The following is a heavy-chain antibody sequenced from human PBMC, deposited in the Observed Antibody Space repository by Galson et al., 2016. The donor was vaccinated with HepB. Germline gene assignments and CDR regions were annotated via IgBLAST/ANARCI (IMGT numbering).Heavy chain of an antibody. CDR2: INVERGVT. Sequence: QSGAEVKKPGESLKISCKASGYTFTTYGMHWVRQAPGHRPEWMGWINVERGVTKESQNFQGRLTISRDTSASTVYMELTGLRSEDTAVYYCARDRSSNWFLVYWGQGTLVTVSS. CDR1: GYTFTTYG. V-gene: IGHV1-3*01. CDR3: ARDRSSNWFLVY. D-gene: IGHD6-13*01. J-gene: IGHJ4*02.